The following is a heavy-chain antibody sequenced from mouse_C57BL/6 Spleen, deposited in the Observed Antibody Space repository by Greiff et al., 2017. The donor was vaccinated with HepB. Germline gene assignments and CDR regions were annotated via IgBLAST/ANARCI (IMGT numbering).Heavy chain of an antibody. CDR1: GFTFSNYW. V-gene: IGHV6-3*01. D-gene: IGHD1-1*01. CDR2: IRLKSDNYAT. CDR3: TLPNYYGMDY. J-gene: IGHJ2*01. Sequence: EVKVEESGGGLVQPGGSMKLSCVASGFTFSNYWMNWVRQSPEKGLEWVAQIRLKSDNYATHYAESVKGRFTISRDDSKSSVYLQMNNLRAEDTGIYYCTLPNYYGMDYWGQGTTLTVSS.